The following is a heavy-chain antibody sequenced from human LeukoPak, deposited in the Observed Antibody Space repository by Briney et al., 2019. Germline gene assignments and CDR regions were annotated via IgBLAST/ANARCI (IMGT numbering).Heavy chain of an antibody. J-gene: IGHJ6*03. CDR1: GVTFSSYA. CDR3: ARVVAGYSSSAQRYYYYMDV. Sequence: GASVKVSCKASGVTFSSYAISWVRQAPGQGLEWMGRIIPIFGTANYAQKFQGRVTITTDESTSTAYMELSSLRSEDTAVYYCARVVAGYSSSAQRYYYYMDVWGKGTTVTVSS. D-gene: IGHD6-6*01. CDR2: IIPIFGTA. V-gene: IGHV1-69*05.